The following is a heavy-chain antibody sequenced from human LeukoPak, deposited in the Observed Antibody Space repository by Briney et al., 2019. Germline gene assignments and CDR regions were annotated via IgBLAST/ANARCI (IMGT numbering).Heavy chain of an antibody. CDR2: IYYTGNT. D-gene: IGHD3-10*01. V-gene: IGHV4-39*07. CDR1: GDSIIGYY. J-gene: IGHJ3*02. CDR3: TKSDGYGLIRI. Sequence: SETLSLTCSVSGDSIIGYYWGWIRQPPGKGLEWIGNIYYTGNTYYNSSLKSRVTISLDTSKNQFSLKVISMTAADTAAHYCTKSDGYGLIRICGRGTMVTVSS.